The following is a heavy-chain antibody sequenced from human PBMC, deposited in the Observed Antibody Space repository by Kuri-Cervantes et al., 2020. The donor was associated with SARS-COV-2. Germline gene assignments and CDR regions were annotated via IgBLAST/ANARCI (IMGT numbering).Heavy chain of an antibody. D-gene: IGHD6-19*01. CDR1: EISFSMCW. V-gene: IGHV3-7*01. J-gene: IGHJ3*02. Sequence: GESLKISCAASEISFSMCWRSWVRPAPGKGLEWVANIKKDGSEKYYVDSVKGRFTTSRDNAKNSLYLQMNSLRAEDTAVYYCAREQWLELDAVDIWGQGTMVTVSS. CDR2: IKKDGSEK. CDR3: AREQWLELDAVDI.